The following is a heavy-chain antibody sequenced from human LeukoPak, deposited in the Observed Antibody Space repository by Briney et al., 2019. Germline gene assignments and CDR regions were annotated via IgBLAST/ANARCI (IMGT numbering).Heavy chain of an antibody. CDR1: GFTFSSYW. D-gene: IGHD3-10*01. Sequence: GSLRLSCAVSGFTFSSYWMSWVRQAPGKGLEWVANIKQDGSEKYYVDSVKGRFTISRDNAKNSLYLQMNSLRAEDTAVYYCARDRSLWFGEFTELNYYYYYMDVWGKGTTVTISS. CDR2: IKQDGSEK. CDR3: ARDRSLWFGEFTELNYYYYYMDV. J-gene: IGHJ6*03. V-gene: IGHV3-7*01.